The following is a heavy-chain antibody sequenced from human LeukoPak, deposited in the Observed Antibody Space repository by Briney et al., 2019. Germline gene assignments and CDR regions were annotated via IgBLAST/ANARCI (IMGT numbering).Heavy chain of an antibody. CDR2: ISYDGSNK. CDR1: GFTFSSYA. V-gene: IGHV3-30-3*01. Sequence: GGSLRLSCAASGFTFSSYAMHWVRQAPGKGLEWVAVISYDGSNKYYADSVKGRFTISRDNSKNTLYLQMNSLRAEDTAVYYCARDRARYCSGGSCLPFDYWGQGTLVTVSS. D-gene: IGHD2-15*01. J-gene: IGHJ4*02. CDR3: ARDRARYCSGGSCLPFDY.